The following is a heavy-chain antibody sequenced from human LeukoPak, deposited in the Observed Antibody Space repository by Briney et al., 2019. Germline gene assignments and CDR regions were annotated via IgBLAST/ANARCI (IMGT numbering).Heavy chain of an antibody. CDR3: ARETAVAGSKGRQTSKF. CDR2: IWSDGTTK. CDR1: GFIFSSYA. J-gene: IGHJ4*02. V-gene: IGHV3-33*01. Sequence: GGSLRVSCVASGFIFSSYAMHWVRQAPGKGLEWVAVIWSDGTTKYYADSVKGRFTISSDNSKKTLYPHMNILRAEDAAVYYCARETAVAGSKGRQTSKFWAQGTLVTVSS. D-gene: IGHD6-19*01.